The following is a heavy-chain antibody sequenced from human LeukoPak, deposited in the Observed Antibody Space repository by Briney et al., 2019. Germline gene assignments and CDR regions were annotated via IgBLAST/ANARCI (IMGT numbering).Heavy chain of an antibody. CDR1: GGSISSYY. CDR3: ARHYDSTAYWYYFDY. CDR2: IYYSGST. D-gene: IGHD3-22*01. J-gene: IGHJ4*02. Sequence: SETLSLTCTVSGGSISSYYWSWIRQPPGKGLEWIGYIYYSGSTNYNPSLKSRVTISVDTSKNQFSLRLSSVTAADTAVYYCARHYDSTAYWYYFDYWGQGTLVTVSS. V-gene: IGHV4-59*08.